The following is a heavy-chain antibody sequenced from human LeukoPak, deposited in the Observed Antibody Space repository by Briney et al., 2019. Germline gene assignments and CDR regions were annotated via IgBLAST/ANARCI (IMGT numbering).Heavy chain of an antibody. CDR3: ARGGLPNYYDSSGYWQLDY. CDR2: INPNSGGT. CDR1: GYTFTGYY. V-gene: IGHV1-2*02. Sequence: ASVKVSSKASGYTFTGYYMHWVRQAPGQGLEWMGWINPNSGGTNYAQKFQGRVTMTRDTSISTAYMELSRLRSDDTAVYYCARGGLPNYYDSSGYWQLDYWGQGTLVTVSS. D-gene: IGHD3-22*01. J-gene: IGHJ4*02.